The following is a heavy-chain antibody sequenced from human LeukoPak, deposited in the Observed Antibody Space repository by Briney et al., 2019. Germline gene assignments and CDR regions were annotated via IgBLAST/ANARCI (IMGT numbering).Heavy chain of an antibody. J-gene: IGHJ4*02. V-gene: IGHV4-39*01. D-gene: IGHD2-2*01. Sequence: SETLSLTCTVPGGSISSTTYYWAWIRQPPGKGLEWIGSIYFSGTTYYNPSLKSRVTISVDTSKSQFSLKLTSVTAADTAVYFCAPTPGIVVQNPRPVDYFGQGTLVTVSS. CDR3: APTPGIVVQNPRPVDY. CDR1: GGSISSTTYY. CDR2: IYFSGTT.